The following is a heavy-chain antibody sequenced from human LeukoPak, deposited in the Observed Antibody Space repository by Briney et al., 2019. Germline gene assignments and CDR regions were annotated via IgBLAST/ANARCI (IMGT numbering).Heavy chain of an antibody. CDR3: ARSELLWFGGVNSGFDY. CDR1: GGSISSGGYY. V-gene: IGHV4-31*03. J-gene: IGHJ4*02. D-gene: IGHD3-10*01. Sequence: SETLSLTCTVSGGSISSGGYYWSWIRQHPGKGLEWIGYIYYSGSTYYNPSLKSRVIISVDTSENQFSLRLSSVTAADTAVYYCARSELLWFGGVNSGFDYWGQGTLVTVSS. CDR2: IYYSGST.